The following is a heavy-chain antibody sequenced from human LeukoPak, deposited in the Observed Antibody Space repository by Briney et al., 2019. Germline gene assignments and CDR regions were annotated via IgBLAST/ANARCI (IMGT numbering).Heavy chain of an antibody. CDR1: GGSISASSYN. D-gene: IGHD2-15*01. CDR2: IYNREST. Sequence: SETLSLTCTVSGGSISASSYNWGWIRQPPGKGLEWIGSIYNRESTYYNPSLKGRVTISVDTSKNQLSLRLSSVTAADTAEYYCAGHKGYCSGGGCSDFDYWGQGTLVTVSS. CDR3: AGHKGYCSGGGCSDFDY. J-gene: IGHJ4*02. V-gene: IGHV4-39*01.